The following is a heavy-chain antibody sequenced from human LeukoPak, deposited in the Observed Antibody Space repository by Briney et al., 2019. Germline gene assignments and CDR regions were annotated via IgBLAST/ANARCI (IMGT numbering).Heavy chain of an antibody. V-gene: IGHV3-48*02. CDR3: ARGWRGYSFDY. Sequence: GGSLRRSGASSGFTFSCCSRSWVRQAPGKGLEWVSYITSGGSTIYDADVVKGRFIICRDNPKNSLYLQMNRLRDEDTAVYSCARGWRGYSFDYWGQGTLVTVSS. CDR2: ITSGGSTI. J-gene: IGHJ4*02. D-gene: IGHD3-3*01. CDR1: GFTFSCCS.